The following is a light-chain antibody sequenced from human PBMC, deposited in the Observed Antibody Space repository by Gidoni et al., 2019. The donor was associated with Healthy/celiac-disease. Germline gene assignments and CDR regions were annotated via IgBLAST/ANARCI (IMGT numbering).Light chain of an antibody. CDR1: QSVSSY. CDR2: DAS. J-gene: IGKJ5*01. V-gene: IGKV3-11*01. Sequence: EIVLTQSPATLSLSPGERATLSCRASQSVSSYLAWYQQKPGQAPRLLIYDASNRATGIPARFSGSGSGTDFTLTISSLAPEDFAVYYCQQRSNWPLTFGQXTRLEIK. CDR3: QQRSNWPLT.